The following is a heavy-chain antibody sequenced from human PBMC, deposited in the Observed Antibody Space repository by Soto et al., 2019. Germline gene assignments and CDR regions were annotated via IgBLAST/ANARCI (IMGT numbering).Heavy chain of an antibody. CDR2: ISAYNGNT. CDR1: GYTFTSYG. D-gene: IGHD4-17*01. CDR3: ASSNHGDTVAELDY. V-gene: IGHV1-18*01. J-gene: IGHJ4*02. Sequence: QVQLVQSGAEVKKPGASVKVSCKASGYTFTSYGISWVRQAPGQGLEWMGWISAYNGNTNYAQKLQGRVTMTTDTPTSTAYMELRSMSSDDAAVYYCASSNHGDTVAELDYWGQGTLVTVSS.